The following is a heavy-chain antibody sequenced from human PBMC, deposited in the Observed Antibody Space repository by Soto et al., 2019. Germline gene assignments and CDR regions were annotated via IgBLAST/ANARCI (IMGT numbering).Heavy chain of an antibody. V-gene: IGHV4-34*01. CDR2: INHSGST. Sequence: TLSLTCAAYGGSFSGYYWSWIRQPPGKGLEWIGEINHSGSTNYNPSLKSRVTISVDTSKNQFSLKLSSVTAADTAVYYCAREGSGYYSDYFDYWGQGTLVTVSS. J-gene: IGHJ4*02. D-gene: IGHD3-22*01. CDR1: GGSFSGYY. CDR3: AREGSGYYSDYFDY.